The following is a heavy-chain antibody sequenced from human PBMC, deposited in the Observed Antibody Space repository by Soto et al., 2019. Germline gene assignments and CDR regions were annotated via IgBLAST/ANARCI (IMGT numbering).Heavy chain of an antibody. CDR3: ARDNDREQLGGNYYYGLDV. D-gene: IGHD1-1*01. J-gene: IGHJ6*02. CDR1: GDTFSRFA. V-gene: IGHV1-69*12. Sequence: QVHLVQSGAEVKKPGSSVKVSCKASGDTFSRFAISWVRQAPGQGLEWRGGIIPIFRTPKYGQKFQGGVTITADEPTSTDYMEPSSLRSEDTAVYYCARDNDREQLGGNYYYGLDVWGQGTTVIVSS. CDR2: IIPIFRTP.